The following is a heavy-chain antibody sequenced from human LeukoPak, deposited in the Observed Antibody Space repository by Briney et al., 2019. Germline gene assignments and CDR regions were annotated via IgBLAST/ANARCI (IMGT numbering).Heavy chain of an antibody. V-gene: IGHV4-59*01. Sequence: SETLSLTCAVYGGSFSGYYWSWLRQPPGKGLEWIGYIYHTGSTNSNPSLKSRVTISVDTSKNQFSLKLSSVTAADTAVYYCARHANSDAFDIWGQGTMVTVSS. CDR2: IYHTGST. CDR3: ARHANSDAFDI. CDR1: GGSFSGYY. J-gene: IGHJ3*02. D-gene: IGHD4/OR15-4a*01.